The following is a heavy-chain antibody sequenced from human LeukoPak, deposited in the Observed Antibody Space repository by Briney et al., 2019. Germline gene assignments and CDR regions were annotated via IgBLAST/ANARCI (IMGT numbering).Heavy chain of an antibody. Sequence: SETLSLTCVVSGGSISSTSYYWGWIRQPPGKGLEWIGSIYYSGSTYYSPSLKSRVTISVDTSKNQFSLKLSSVTAADTAVYYCARGCRRQLVYYYYYMDVWGKGTTVTVSS. CDR2: IYYSGST. D-gene: IGHD6-6*01. V-gene: IGHV4-39*07. J-gene: IGHJ6*03. CDR3: ARGCRRQLVYYYYYMDV. CDR1: GGSISSTSYY.